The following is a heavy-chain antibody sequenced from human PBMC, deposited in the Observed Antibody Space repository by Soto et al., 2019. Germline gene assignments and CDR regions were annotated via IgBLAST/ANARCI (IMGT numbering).Heavy chain of an antibody. Sequence: QVQLQQWGAGLLKPSETLSLTCAVYGGSFSGYFWSWIRQPPGKGLEWIGEIDHSGNINFNPSLKGRATIAVDTSNNQFSLKLNSVTAAATAVYYCSRGRDAYKMGNYWGQGTLVSVSS. D-gene: IGHD3-16*01. J-gene: IGHJ4*02. CDR1: GGSFSGYF. CDR2: IDHSGNI. CDR3: SRGRDAYKMGNY. V-gene: IGHV4-34*02.